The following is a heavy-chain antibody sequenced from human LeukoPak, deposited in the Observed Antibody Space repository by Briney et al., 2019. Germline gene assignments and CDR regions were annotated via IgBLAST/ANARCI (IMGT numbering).Heavy chain of an antibody. CDR2: IKSDGSST. V-gene: IGHV3-74*01. CDR1: GFTFSTYL. D-gene: IGHD5-12*01. CDR3: AGDRGYTQDY. Sequence: GGSLRVSCVASGFTFSTYLMHWVRQAPGKGLVWVSHIKSDGSSTSYADSVKGRFTISRDNAKNTLYLQMNSLRAEDTAVYYCAGDRGYTQDYWGQGTLVTVSS. J-gene: IGHJ4*02.